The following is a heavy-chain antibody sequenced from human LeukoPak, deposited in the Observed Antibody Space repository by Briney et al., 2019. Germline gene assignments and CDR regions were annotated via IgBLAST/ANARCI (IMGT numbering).Heavy chain of an antibody. CDR2: ISYDGSNK. CDR1: GFTFSSYG. D-gene: IGHD5-18*01. Sequence: PGRSLRLSCAASGFTFSSYGMHWVRQAPGKGLEWVAVISYDGSNKYYADSVKGRFTISRDNSKNTLYLQMNSLRAEDTAVYYCAKDRYTAMVDYWGQGTLVTVSS. J-gene: IGHJ4*02. V-gene: IGHV3-30*18. CDR3: AKDRYTAMVDY.